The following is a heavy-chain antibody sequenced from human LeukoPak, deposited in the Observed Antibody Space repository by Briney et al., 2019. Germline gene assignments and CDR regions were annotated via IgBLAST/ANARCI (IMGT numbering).Heavy chain of an antibody. Sequence: SETLSLTCTVSDYSISSGYFWGWIRQPPGKGLEWIGSIHHSGGTYYNPSLKSRVTISIDTSKNHFSLKLTSVTAADTAVYYCARNLWFGELLAAELDRFDPWGQGTLVTVSS. J-gene: IGHJ5*02. CDR2: IHHSGGT. V-gene: IGHV4-38-2*02. CDR1: DYSISSGYF. CDR3: ARNLWFGELLAAELDRFDP. D-gene: IGHD3-10*01.